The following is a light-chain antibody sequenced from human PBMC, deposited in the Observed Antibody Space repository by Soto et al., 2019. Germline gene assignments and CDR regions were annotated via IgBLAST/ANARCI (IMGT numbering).Light chain of an antibody. CDR1: QSGSRR. J-gene: IGKJ5*01. Sequence: EIVLTQSPATLSLSPGGRATLSCRASQSGSRRLAWYQQRPGQSPRLLISGASMRASGVPVRFIGSGSGTDFTITITRLEPEDFAVYYCQQYGSSPRTFGQGTRLEIK. V-gene: IGKV3-20*01. CDR2: GAS. CDR3: QQYGSSPRT.